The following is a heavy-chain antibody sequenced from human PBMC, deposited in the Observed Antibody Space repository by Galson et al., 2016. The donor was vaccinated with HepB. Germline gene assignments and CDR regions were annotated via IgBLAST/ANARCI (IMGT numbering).Heavy chain of an antibody. V-gene: IGHV3-11*01. J-gene: IGHJ2*01. CDR3: ARSPPYDSWSGYYKVNWYFDL. D-gene: IGHD3-3*01. CDR2: ISSSGNTV. CDR1: GITFSDYY. Sequence: SLRLSCAASGITFSDYYMSWIRQAPGKGLEWISYISSSGNTVYYADSVRGRFTISRDNAENSVHLQMDSLRAEDTAGYFCARSPPYDSWSGYYKVNWYFDLWGRGTLVTVAS.